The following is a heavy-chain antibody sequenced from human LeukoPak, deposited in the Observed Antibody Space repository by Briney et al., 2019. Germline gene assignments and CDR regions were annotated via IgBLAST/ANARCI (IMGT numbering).Heavy chain of an antibody. CDR1: GGSISSSSYY. Sequence: SETLSLTCTVSGGSISSSSYYWSWIRQPPGKGLEWIGYIYYSGSTNYNPSLKSRVTISVDTSKNQFSLKLSSVTAADTAVYYCARALGIAAAVDWFDPWGQGTLVTVSS. J-gene: IGHJ5*02. D-gene: IGHD6-13*01. V-gene: IGHV4-61*01. CDR2: IYYSGST. CDR3: ARALGIAAAVDWFDP.